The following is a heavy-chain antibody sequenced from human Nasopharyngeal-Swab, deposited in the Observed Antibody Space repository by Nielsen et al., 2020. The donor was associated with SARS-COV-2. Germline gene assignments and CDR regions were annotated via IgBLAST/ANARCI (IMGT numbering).Heavy chain of an antibody. Sequence: SETLSLTCTVSGGSISSSSYYWGWIRQPPGKGLEWIGSIYYSGSTYYNPSLKSRVTISVDTSKNQFSLKLSSVTAADTAVYYCARRWYSSGWLGFDYWGQGTLVTASS. CDR1: GGSISSSSYY. D-gene: IGHD6-19*01. CDR2: IYYSGST. V-gene: IGHV4-39*01. J-gene: IGHJ4*02. CDR3: ARRWYSSGWLGFDY.